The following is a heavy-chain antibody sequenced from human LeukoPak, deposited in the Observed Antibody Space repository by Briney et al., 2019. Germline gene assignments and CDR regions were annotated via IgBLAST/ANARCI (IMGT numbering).Heavy chain of an antibody. CDR1: GFTSSSSV. Sequence: GGSLRLSCAASGFTSSSSVMYWVRQAPGKGLEWVAVISYDGSNKYYADSVKGRFTISRDNSKNTLYLQMNSLRAEDTAVYYCARQTTTVTSHFDYWGQGTLVTVSS. CDR2: ISYDGSNK. J-gene: IGHJ4*02. D-gene: IGHD4-17*01. CDR3: ARQTTTVTSHFDY. V-gene: IGHV3-30-3*01.